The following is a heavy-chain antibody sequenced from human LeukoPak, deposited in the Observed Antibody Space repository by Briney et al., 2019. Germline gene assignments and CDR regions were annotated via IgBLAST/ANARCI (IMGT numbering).Heavy chain of an antibody. CDR2: IYYSGST. CDR3: ARTCSSTSCYKFGYYYYYMDV. V-gene: IGHV4-30-4*08. CDR1: GGSISSGDYY. D-gene: IGHD2-2*02. J-gene: IGHJ6*03. Sequence: SETLSLTCTVSGGSISSGDYYWSWIRQPPGEGLEWIGYIYYSGSTYYNPSLKSRVTISVDTSKNQFSLKLSSVTAADTAVYYCARTCSSTSCYKFGYYYYYMDVWGKGTTVTVSS.